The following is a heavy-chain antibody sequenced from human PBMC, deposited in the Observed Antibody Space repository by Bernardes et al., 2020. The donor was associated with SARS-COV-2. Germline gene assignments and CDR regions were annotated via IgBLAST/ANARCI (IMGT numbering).Heavy chain of an antibody. Sequence: GGSLRLSCAASGFTFSSYAMHWVRQAPGKGLEWVAVISYDGSNKYYADSVKGRFTISRDNSKNTLYLQMNSLRAEDTAVYYCARDPTRGYGDYFYYFDYWGQGTLVTVSS. CDR3: ARDPTRGYGDYFYYFDY. CDR2: ISYDGSNK. D-gene: IGHD4-17*01. CDR1: GFTFSSYA. J-gene: IGHJ4*02. V-gene: IGHV3-30-3*01.